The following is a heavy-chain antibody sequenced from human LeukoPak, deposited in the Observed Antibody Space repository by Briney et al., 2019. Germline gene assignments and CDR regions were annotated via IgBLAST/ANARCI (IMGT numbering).Heavy chain of an antibody. CDR3: ARRDRYCSSTSCYGHRFDP. V-gene: IGHV4-59*01. D-gene: IGHD2-2*01. CDR1: GGSISTYY. CDR2: IYYSGNT. Sequence: SETLSLTCTVSGGSISTYYWSWIRQPPGKGLEWIGYIYYSGNTNYNPSLKSRVTISIDTSKNQFSLKLSSVSAADTAVYYCARRDRYCSSTSCYGHRFDPWGQGTLVTVSS. J-gene: IGHJ5*02.